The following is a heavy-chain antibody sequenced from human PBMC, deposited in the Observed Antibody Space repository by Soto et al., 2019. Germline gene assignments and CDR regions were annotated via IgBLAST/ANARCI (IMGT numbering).Heavy chain of an antibody. CDR1: GFTFSSYG. D-gene: IGHD6-19*01. J-gene: IGHJ4*02. CDR3: AIYSRGWYPLDY. Sequence: GGSLRLSCAASGFTFSSYGMHWVRQAPGKGLEWVAVISYDGSNKYYADSVKGRFTISRDNSKNTLYLQMNSLRAEDTAVYYCAIYSRGWYPLDYWGQGTLVTVSS. CDR2: ISYDGSNK. V-gene: IGHV3-30*03.